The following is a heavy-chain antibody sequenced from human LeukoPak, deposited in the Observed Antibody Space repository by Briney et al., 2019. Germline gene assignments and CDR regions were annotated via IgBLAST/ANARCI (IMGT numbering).Heavy chain of an antibody. J-gene: IGHJ4*02. CDR3: ARDHGSGYYFFDY. D-gene: IGHD3-22*01. Sequence: GGALRLSCAASGFTFRTYSRNWVRQPPGKVLEWVSSISSSSSYIYYADSVKGRFTISRDTAKNSLDVQMNRLRAEDTAVYYCARDHGSGYYFFDYWGQGTLVTVSS. CDR2: ISSSSSYI. CDR1: GFTFRTYS. V-gene: IGHV3-21*01.